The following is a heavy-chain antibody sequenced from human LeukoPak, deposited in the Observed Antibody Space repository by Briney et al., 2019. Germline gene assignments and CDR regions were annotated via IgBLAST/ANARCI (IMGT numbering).Heavy chain of an antibody. J-gene: IGHJ4*02. Sequence: SETLSLTCAVYGGSFSGYYWSWIRQPPGKGLEWIGEINHSGSTNYNPSLKSRVTISVDTSKNQFSLKLSSVTAADTAVYYCARHFFGSGSYYFDYWGRGTLVTVSS. CDR1: GGSFSGYY. D-gene: IGHD3-10*01. CDR3: ARHFFGSGSYYFDY. CDR2: INHSGST. V-gene: IGHV4-34*01.